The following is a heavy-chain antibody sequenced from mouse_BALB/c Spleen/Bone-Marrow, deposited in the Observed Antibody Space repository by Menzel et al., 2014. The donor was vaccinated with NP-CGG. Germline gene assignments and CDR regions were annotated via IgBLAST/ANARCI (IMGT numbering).Heavy chain of an antibody. V-gene: IGHV4-1*02. CDR3: ARLGYYGYFVD. CDR2: INPESSTI. Sequence: EVQLQQSGGGLVQPGGSLKLSCAASGFDFRRYWMSWVRQAPGKGLEWIGEINPESSTINYTPSLKDKFIISRDNAKNTLYLQTSKVRSEDTALYYCARLGYYGYFVDWGQGTTLTVSS. J-gene: IGHJ2*01. CDR1: GFDFRRYW. D-gene: IGHD2-3*01.